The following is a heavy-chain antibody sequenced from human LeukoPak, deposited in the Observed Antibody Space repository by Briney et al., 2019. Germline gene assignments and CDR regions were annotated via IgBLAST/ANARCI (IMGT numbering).Heavy chain of an antibody. CDR3: ARKVPNDSSGYYYRGQFDP. Sequence: SVKVSCKASGGTFSSHAISWVRQAPGQGLEWMGGIIPIFGTANYAQKFQGRVTITADKSTSTAYMELSSLRSEDTAVYYCARKVPNDSSGYYYRGQFDPWGQGTLVTVSS. CDR1: GGTFSSHA. CDR2: IIPIFGTA. J-gene: IGHJ5*02. V-gene: IGHV1-69*06. D-gene: IGHD3-22*01.